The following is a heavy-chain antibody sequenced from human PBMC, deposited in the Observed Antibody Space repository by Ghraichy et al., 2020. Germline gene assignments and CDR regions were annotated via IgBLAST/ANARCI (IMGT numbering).Heavy chain of an antibody. J-gene: IGHJ4*02. CDR2: ISAYNGNT. CDR3: ARDGRYSYGPTLPLDY. D-gene: IGHD5-18*01. CDR1: GYTFTSYG. Sequence: ASVKVSCKASGYTFTSYGISWVRQAPGQGLEWMGWISAYNGNTNYAQKLQGRVTMTTDTSTRTAYMELRSLRSVDTAVYYCARDGRYSYGPTLPLDYWGQGTLVTVSS. V-gene: IGHV1-18*04.